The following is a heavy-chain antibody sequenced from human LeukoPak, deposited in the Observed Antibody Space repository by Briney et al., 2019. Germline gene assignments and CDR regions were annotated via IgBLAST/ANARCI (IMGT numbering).Heavy chain of an antibody. CDR1: GGSFSGYH. D-gene: IGHD2-2*01. CDR2: INHSGST. CDR3: ARVVLRYCSSTSCYRAGRFDY. V-gene: IGHV4-34*01. Sequence: SETLSLACAVYGGSFSGYHWSWIRQPPGKGLEWIGEINHSGSTNYNPSLKSRVTISVDTSKNQFSLKLSSVTAADTAVYYCARVVLRYCSSTSCYRAGRFDYWGQGTLVTVSS. J-gene: IGHJ4*02.